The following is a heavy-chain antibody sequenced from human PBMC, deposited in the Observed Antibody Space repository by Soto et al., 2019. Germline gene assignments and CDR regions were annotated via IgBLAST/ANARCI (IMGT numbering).Heavy chain of an antibody. J-gene: IGHJ6*03. V-gene: IGHV4-34*01. CDR1: GGSFSGYY. Sequence: SETLSLTCAVYGGSFSGYYWSWIRQPPGKGLEWSGEINHSGSTNCNPSLKSRVTISVDTSKNQFSLKLSSVTAADTAVYYCARAILEWSSRFYYYYMDVWGKGTTVTVSS. D-gene: IGHD3-3*01. CDR3: ARAILEWSSRFYYYYMDV. CDR2: INHSGST.